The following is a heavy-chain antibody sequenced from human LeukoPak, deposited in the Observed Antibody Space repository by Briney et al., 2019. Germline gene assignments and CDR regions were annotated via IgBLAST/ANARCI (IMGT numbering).Heavy chain of an antibody. Sequence: TSDTLSLTCTVSGGSISSYYWSWIRHPPGEGLEWIGYIYYSGSTKYNPSLNGPVTISVDPSKNQFSLKISSVTAADTAVYYCASYQYSSSSEYYYYYCMDVWGKGTTVTVSS. D-gene: IGHD6-6*01. CDR3: ASYQYSSSSEYYYYYCMDV. V-gene: IGHV4-59*07. CDR1: GGSISSYY. J-gene: IGHJ6*03. CDR2: IYYSGST.